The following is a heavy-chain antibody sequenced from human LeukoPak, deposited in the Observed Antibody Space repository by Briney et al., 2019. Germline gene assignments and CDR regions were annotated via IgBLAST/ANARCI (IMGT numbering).Heavy chain of an antibody. CDR3: ARDRRSPRAFDI. V-gene: IGHV1-46*01. CDR2: INPSGGST. J-gene: IGHJ3*02. CDR1: GYTFTSYY. D-gene: IGHD1-26*01. Sequence: GASVKVSCKASGYTFTSYYMHWVRQAPGQGLEWMGIINPSGGSTGYAQKLQGRVTMTRDTSTSTVYMELSSLRSEDTAVYYCARDRRSPRAFDIWGQGTMVTVSS.